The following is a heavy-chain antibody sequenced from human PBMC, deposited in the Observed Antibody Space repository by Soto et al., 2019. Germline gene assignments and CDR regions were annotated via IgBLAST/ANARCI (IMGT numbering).Heavy chain of an antibody. CDR3: ARHGMDYYDSSGYYYSPYYFDY. CDR1: GGSISSSNW. Sequence: SETLSLTCAVSGGSISSSNWWSWVRQPPGKGLEWIGEIYHSGSTNYNPSLKSRVTISVDTSKNQFSLKLSSVTAADTAVYYCARHGMDYYDSSGYYYSPYYFDYWXQGTLVTVSS. V-gene: IGHV4-4*02. CDR2: IYHSGST. J-gene: IGHJ4*02. D-gene: IGHD3-22*01.